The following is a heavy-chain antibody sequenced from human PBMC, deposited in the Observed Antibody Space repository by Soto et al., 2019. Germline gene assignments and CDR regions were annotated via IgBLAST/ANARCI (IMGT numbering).Heavy chain of an antibody. CDR2: IYYSGST. V-gene: IGHV4-59*01. CDR3: ARAPDFWSGYYDVGVPYFDY. D-gene: IGHD3-3*01. Sequence: PSETLSLTCTVSGGSISSYYWSWIRQPPGKGLEWIGYIYYSGSTNYNPSLKSRVTISVDTSKNQFSLKLSSVTAAETAVYYCARAPDFWSGYYDVGVPYFDYWGQGTLVNVSS. CDR1: GGSISSYY. J-gene: IGHJ4*02.